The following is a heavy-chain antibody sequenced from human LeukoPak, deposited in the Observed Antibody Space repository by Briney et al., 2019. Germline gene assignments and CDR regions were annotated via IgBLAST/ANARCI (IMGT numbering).Heavy chain of an antibody. CDR3: ARHPEDIVVVPAAQEVSYYYYMDV. J-gene: IGHJ6*03. CDR1: GYSFTSYW. V-gene: IGHV5-51*01. CDR2: IYPGDSDT. Sequence: GASLKISWKGSGYSFTSYWIGWVRQMPGEGLEWMGIIYPGDSDTRYSPSFQGQVTISADKSISTAYLQWSSLKASDTAMYYCARHPEDIVVVPAAQEVSYYYYMDVWGKGTTVTVSS. D-gene: IGHD2-2*01.